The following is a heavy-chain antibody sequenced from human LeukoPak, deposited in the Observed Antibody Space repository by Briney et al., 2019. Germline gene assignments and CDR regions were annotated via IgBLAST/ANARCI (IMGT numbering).Heavy chain of an antibody. D-gene: IGHD5-24*01. Sequence: GGSLRLSCGASGFTFSSYEMNWVRQAPGKGLEWVSYISSSGSTIYYADSVKGRFTISRDNAKNSLYLQMNSLRAEDTAVYYCARDDGDGYNWAWFDYWGQGTLVTVSS. J-gene: IGHJ4*02. V-gene: IGHV3-48*03. CDR2: ISSSGSTI. CDR3: ARDDGDGYNWAWFDY. CDR1: GFTFSSYE.